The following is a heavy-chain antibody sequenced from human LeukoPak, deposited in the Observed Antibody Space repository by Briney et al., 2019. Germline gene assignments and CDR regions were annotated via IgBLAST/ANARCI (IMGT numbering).Heavy chain of an antibody. D-gene: IGHD5-24*01. CDR3: AREGGSNQALDC. CDR1: GGTFSSYA. CDR2: IIPIFGTA. J-gene: IGHJ4*02. V-gene: IGHV1-69*05. Sequence: SVKVSCKASGGTFSSYAISWVRQAPGQGLEWMGRIIPIFGTANYAQKFQGRVTITTDESTSTAYMELSSLRSEDTAVYYCAREGGSNQALDCWGQGTLVTVSS.